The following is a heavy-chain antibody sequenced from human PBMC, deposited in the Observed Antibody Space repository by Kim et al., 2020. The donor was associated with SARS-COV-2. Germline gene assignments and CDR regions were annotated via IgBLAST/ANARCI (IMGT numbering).Heavy chain of an antibody. D-gene: IGHD1-26*01. Sequence: GGSLRLSCVASGFMFNNYGMYWVRQAPGKGLEWVAGILSDGRRKYHVDSVKGRFTISRDNTKNTLYLQMNTLRVEDTAVYYCARGESGSYSDWGQGTLVTVSS. J-gene: IGHJ4*02. CDR2: ILSDGRRK. CDR1: GFMFNNYG. V-gene: IGHV3-33*01. CDR3: ARGESGSYSD.